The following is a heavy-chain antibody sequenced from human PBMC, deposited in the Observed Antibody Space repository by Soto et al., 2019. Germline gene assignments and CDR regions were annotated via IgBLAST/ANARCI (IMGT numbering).Heavy chain of an antibody. CDR1: GYTFTSYA. CDR2: INAGNGNT. D-gene: IGHD3-16*02. J-gene: IGHJ3*02. V-gene: IGHV1-3*01. Sequence: VKVSCKASGYTFTSYAMHWVRQAPGQRLEWMGWINAGNGNTKYSQKFQGRVTITRDTSASTAYMELSSLRSEDTAVYYCARQKGYDYIWGSYRPDAFDTWGQGTMVTVSS. CDR3: ARQKGYDYIWGSYRPDAFDT.